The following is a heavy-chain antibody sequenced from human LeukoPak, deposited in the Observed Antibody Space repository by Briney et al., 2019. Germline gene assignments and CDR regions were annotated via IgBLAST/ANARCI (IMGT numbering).Heavy chain of an antibody. V-gene: IGHV3-23*01. CDR1: GFTFSSYA. Sequence: PGGSLRLSCAASGFTFSSYAMSWVRQAPGKGLEWVSAISGSGGSTYYADSVKGRFTISRDNSKNTLYLQMNSLRAEDTAVYYCAKDAPLGSWPVTHPYYFDYWGQGTLVTVSS. J-gene: IGHJ4*02. D-gene: IGHD6-13*01. CDR2: ISGSGGST. CDR3: AKDAPLGSWPVTHPYYFDY.